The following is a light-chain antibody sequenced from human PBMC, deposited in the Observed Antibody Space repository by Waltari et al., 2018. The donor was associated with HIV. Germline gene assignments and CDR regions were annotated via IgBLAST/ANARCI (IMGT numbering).Light chain of an antibody. Sequence: QSVLTQPPSASGTTGQKVTISCSGGTANIGANFVFWFQQFPGPAPKLLIYRDNLRHSGVPARFSGSKSGTSASLTISGLRSDDEAHYFCAVLDDTLGGGVFGGGTKLTVL. CDR1: TANIGANF. CDR3: AVLDDTLGGGV. J-gene: IGLJ2*01. V-gene: IGLV1-47*01. CDR2: RDN.